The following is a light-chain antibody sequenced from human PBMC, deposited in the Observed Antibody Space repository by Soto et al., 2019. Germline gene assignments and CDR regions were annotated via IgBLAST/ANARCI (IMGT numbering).Light chain of an antibody. CDR3: AAWDDTLNVHV. Sequence: QSVLTQPPSASGTPGQGVTISCSGSSSNIGSTTVGWYRQLPGTAPKLLIYSNDLRPSGVPDRVSGSKSGTSASLAISGLQSEDEADYYCAAWDDTLNVHVFGTGTKLTVL. J-gene: IGLJ1*01. V-gene: IGLV1-44*01. CDR2: SND. CDR1: SSNIGSTT.